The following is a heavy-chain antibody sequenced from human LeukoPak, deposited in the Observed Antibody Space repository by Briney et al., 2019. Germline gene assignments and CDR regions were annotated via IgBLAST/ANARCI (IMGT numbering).Heavy chain of an antibody. J-gene: IGHJ5*02. CDR1: GDSLSSDYSY. CDR3: ARGTEMRGLKGNWFDP. V-gene: IGHV4-31*11. CDR2: VYYSGST. Sequence: SRTLSLTCGVSGDSLSSDYSYWTWTRQVPGKGLEWIGCVYYSGSTFYNPSLRSRVTISKDTSKNHFSLKLKSVTAADTAVYYCARGTEMRGLKGNWFDPWGQGSLVTVSS. D-gene: IGHD3-10*01.